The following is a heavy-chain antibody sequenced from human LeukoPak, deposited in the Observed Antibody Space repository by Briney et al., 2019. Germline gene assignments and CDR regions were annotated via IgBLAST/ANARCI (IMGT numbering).Heavy chain of an antibody. CDR2: FDRGSLDT. Sequence: GESLNISCAASGFTLSDYPMTWVRQAPGKGLQWVSLFDRGSLDTYYADSVRGRFTVSRDNDKNTLYLQMNSLRAEDTAVYYCARRGYESSGPKYYFDHWGQGILVTVSS. J-gene: IGHJ4*02. CDR3: ARRGYESSGPKYYFDH. D-gene: IGHD3-22*01. V-gene: IGHV3-23*01. CDR1: GFTLSDYP.